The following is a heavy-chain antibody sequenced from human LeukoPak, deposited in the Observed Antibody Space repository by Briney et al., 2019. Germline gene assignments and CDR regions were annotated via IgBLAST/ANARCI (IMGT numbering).Heavy chain of an antibody. CDR2: ISDSGGST. Sequence: GGSLRLSCAASGFTFSSYALSWVRQAPGKGLEWVSGISDSGGSTYYADSVKGRFTISRDNSKNTVYLQMNSLRAEDTAIYYCAKGTGDYGMDVWGQGTTATVSS. D-gene: IGHD1-1*01. V-gene: IGHV3-23*01. J-gene: IGHJ6*02. CDR3: AKGTGDYGMDV. CDR1: GFTFSSYA.